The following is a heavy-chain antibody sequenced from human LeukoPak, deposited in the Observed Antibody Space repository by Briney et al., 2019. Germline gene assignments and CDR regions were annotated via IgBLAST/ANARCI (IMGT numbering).Heavy chain of an antibody. Sequence: PSETLSLTCTVSGGSISSSSYYWGWIRQPPGKGLEWIGSIYYSGSTYYNPSLKSRVTISVDTSKNQFSLKLSSVTAADTAVYYCARIRFSFYDSSGYYLDYWGQGTLVTVSS. CDR3: ARIRFSFYDSSGYYLDY. J-gene: IGHJ4*02. V-gene: IGHV4-39*01. CDR1: GGSISSSSYY. D-gene: IGHD3-22*01. CDR2: IYYSGST.